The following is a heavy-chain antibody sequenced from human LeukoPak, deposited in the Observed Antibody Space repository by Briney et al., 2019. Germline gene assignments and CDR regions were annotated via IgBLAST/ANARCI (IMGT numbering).Heavy chain of an antibody. J-gene: IGHJ4*02. CDR2: FDPEDGET. Sequence: GASVKVSCKVSGYTLTELSMHWVRQAPGKGLEWMGGFDPEDGETIYAQKFQGRVTMTEDTSTDTAYMELSSLRSEDTAVYFCARDGTYYEFWSGSASGVGIDYWGQGTLVTVSS. V-gene: IGHV1-24*01. CDR1: GYTLTELS. D-gene: IGHD3-3*01. CDR3: ARDGTYYEFWSGSASGVGIDY.